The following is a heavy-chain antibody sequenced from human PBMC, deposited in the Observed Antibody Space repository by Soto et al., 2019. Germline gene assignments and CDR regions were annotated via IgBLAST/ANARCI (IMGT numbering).Heavy chain of an antibody. CDR3: ERAGTSGWSTDY. V-gene: IGHV4-59*11. J-gene: IGHJ4*02. Sequence: PSETLSLTCTVSGGSISGHYWIWIRQPPGEGMEWIGYIFYSGSTTYNNNPSLKSRVSISVDTSKNQFYLRLTSVTAADTAVYYCERAGTSGWSTDYWGQGTLVTVSS. CDR2: IFYSGSTTY. D-gene: IGHD6-19*01. CDR1: GGSISGHY.